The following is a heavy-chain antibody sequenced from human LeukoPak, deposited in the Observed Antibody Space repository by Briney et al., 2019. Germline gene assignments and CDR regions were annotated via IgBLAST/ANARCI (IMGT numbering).Heavy chain of an antibody. J-gene: IGHJ4*02. CDR1: GFTFSSYA. V-gene: IGHV3-30-3*01. CDR3: AGGIVGAFCFDY. Sequence: GGSLRLSCAASGFTFSSYAMSWVRQAPGKGLEWVAVISYDGGNKYYADSVKGRFTISRDNSKNTLYLQMDSLRAEDTAVYYCAGGIVGAFCFDYWGQGTLVTVSS. CDR2: ISYDGGNK. D-gene: IGHD1-26*01.